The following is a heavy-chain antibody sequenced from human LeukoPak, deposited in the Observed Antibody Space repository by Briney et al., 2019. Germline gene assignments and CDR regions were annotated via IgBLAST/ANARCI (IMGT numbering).Heavy chain of an antibody. Sequence: GGSLRLSCAASGFTFSSYSMNWVRQAPGKGLEWVSSISSSSSYIYYADSVKCRFTNSRYNANTSLHLQMNSLRAEDTDVYNCARVSTVTRLGFDYWGQGTLVTVSS. D-gene: IGHD4-17*01. CDR3: ARVSTVTRLGFDY. J-gene: IGHJ4*02. CDR1: GFTFSSYS. CDR2: ISSSSSYI. V-gene: IGHV3-21*01.